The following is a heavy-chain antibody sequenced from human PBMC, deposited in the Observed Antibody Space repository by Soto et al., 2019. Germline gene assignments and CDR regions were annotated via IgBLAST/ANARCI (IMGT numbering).Heavy chain of an antibody. CDR3: AKSRLWFGELFGGTDV. Sequence: PGGSLRLSCAASGFTFSSYGMHWVRQAPGKGLEWVAVISYDGSNKYYADSVKGRFTISRDNSKNTLYLQMNSLRAEDTAVYYCAKSRLWFGELFGGTDVWGQGTTVTVSS. J-gene: IGHJ6*02. V-gene: IGHV3-30*18. D-gene: IGHD3-10*01. CDR1: GFTFSSYG. CDR2: ISYDGSNK.